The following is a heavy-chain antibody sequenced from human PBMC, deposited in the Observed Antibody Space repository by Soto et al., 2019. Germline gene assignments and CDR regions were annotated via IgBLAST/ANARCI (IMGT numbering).Heavy chain of an antibody. J-gene: IGHJ5*02. V-gene: IGHV1-8*01. CDR3: ARVRRNYLDSHWFDP. Sequence: QVQLVQSGAEVKKPGASVKVSCKASGYTFTSYAINWVRQAPGQGLEWMGWMNPNSGNTGYAQKFQGRVTMTRNTSISTAYMELSSLRSEDTAVYYCARVRRNYLDSHWFDPWGQGTLVTVSS. CDR1: GYTFTSYA. D-gene: IGHD1-7*01. CDR2: MNPNSGNT.